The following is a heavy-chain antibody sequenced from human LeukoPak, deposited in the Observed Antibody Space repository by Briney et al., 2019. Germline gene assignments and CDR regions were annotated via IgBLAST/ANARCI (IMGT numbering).Heavy chain of an antibody. Sequence: ASVKASCKASGYTFTGYYMHWVRQAPGQGLEWMGWISPNSGNTGYAQKFQGRVTMTRNTSISTAYMELSSLRSEDTAVYYCARGENHYYDSSGYYSWGQGTLVTVSS. CDR3: ARGENHYYDSSGYYS. D-gene: IGHD3-22*01. J-gene: IGHJ4*02. V-gene: IGHV1-8*02. CDR2: ISPNSGNT. CDR1: GYTFTGYY.